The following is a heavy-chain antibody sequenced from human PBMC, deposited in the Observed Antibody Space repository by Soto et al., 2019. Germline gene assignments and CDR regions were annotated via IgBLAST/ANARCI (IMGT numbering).Heavy chain of an antibody. CDR3: ARRDGYNYFDF. J-gene: IGHJ4*02. CDR1: GFTFSDSY. D-gene: IGHD5-12*01. CDR2: ISSTSSFT. Sequence: QVQLVESGGGLVKPGGSLRLSCVASGFTFSDSYMSWVRQAPGKGLEWVSYISSTSSFTDYAESVKGRFIISRDNPKNSLFLQMNSLRAEDTALYYCARRDGYNYFDFWGQGTLVSVSS. V-gene: IGHV3-11*06.